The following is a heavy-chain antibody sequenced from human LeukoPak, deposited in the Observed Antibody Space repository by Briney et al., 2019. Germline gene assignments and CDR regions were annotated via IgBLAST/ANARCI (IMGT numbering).Heavy chain of an antibody. J-gene: IGHJ3*02. V-gene: IGHV1-69*05. CDR2: IIPIFGTA. D-gene: IGHD2-15*01. Sequence: GASVKVSCKASGGTFSSYAISWVRQAPGQGLECMGGIIPIFGTANYAQKFQGRVTITTDESTSTAYMELSSLRSEDTAVYYCARDESSGGHYAFDIWGQGTMVTVSS. CDR3: ARDESSGGHYAFDI. CDR1: GGTFSSYA.